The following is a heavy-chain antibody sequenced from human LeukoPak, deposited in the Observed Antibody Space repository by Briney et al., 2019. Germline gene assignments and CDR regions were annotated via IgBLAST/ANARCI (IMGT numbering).Heavy chain of an antibody. Sequence: SVKVSCKASGGTFGSYAISWVRQAAGQGLEWMGGIIPIFGTANYAQKFQGRVTITADESTSTAYMELSSLRSEDTAVYYCARSPREYCSSTSCYLNWFDPWGQGTLVTVSS. CDR1: GGTFGSYA. V-gene: IGHV1-69*13. CDR2: IIPIFGTA. D-gene: IGHD2-2*01. CDR3: ARSPREYCSSTSCYLNWFDP. J-gene: IGHJ5*02.